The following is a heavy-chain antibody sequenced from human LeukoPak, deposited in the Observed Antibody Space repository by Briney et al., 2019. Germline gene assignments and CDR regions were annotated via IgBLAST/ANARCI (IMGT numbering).Heavy chain of an antibody. J-gene: IGHJ4*02. CDR1: SGSISSSSYY. CDR2: INHSGST. D-gene: IGHD1-26*01. CDR3: ARLIMGATSIDY. Sequence: SETLSLTCTVSSGSISSSSYYWSWIRQPPGKGLEWIGEINHSGSTNYNPSLKSRVTISVDTSKNQFSLKLSSVTAADTAVYYCARLIMGATSIDYWGQGTLVTVSS. V-gene: IGHV4-39*07.